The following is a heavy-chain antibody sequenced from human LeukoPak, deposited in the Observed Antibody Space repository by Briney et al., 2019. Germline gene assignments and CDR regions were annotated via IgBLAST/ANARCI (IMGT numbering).Heavy chain of an antibody. CDR2: INHSGST. V-gene: IGHV4-34*01. D-gene: IGHD3-10*01. CDR1: GGSFSGYY. Sequence: SETLSLTCAVYGGSFSGYYWSWIRQPPGKGLEWIGEINHSGSTNYNPSLKSRVTISVDTSKNQFSLKLSSVTAADTAVYYCARYYGYFSYYFGYWGQGTLVTVSS. CDR3: ARYYGYFSYYFGY. J-gene: IGHJ4*02.